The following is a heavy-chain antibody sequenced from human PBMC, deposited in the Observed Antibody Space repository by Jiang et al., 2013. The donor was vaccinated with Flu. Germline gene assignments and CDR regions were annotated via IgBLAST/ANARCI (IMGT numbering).Heavy chain of an antibody. Sequence: SGAEVKKAGSSVKVSCKASGSAFGNLGFSWVRQAPGQGLEWMGGIAPESATTSYAQKFQDRVTLTAESATRTGYLELTSLTKXDTAYYYCVGVSDFGDSPGTWGPGTLVTVSS. CDR1: GSAFGNLG. V-gene: IGHV1-69*01. CDR2: IAPESATT. D-gene: IGHD4-17*01. J-gene: IGHJ5*02. CDR3: VGVSDFGDSPGT.